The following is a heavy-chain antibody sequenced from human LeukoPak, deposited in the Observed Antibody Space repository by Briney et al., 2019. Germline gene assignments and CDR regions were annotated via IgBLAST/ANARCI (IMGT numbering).Heavy chain of an antibody. CDR2: INQDGSEK. CDR1: GSTFSTYW. J-gene: IGHJ4*02. CDR3: ATNWNFAFDY. Sequence: GGSLRLSCAASGSTFSTYWMTWVRQAPGKGLEWVANINQDGSEKYSVDSVKGRFTISRDNAKNSLYLQMYSLRAEDTAIYYCATNWNFAFDYWGQGTLVTVSS. D-gene: IGHD1-20*01. V-gene: IGHV3-7*05.